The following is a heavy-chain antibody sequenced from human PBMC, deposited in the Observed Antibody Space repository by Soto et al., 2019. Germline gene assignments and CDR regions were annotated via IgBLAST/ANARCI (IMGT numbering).Heavy chain of an antibody. CDR2: ISYDGSNK. CDR3: TRDITVTHYYYYCIDV. Sequence: GESLRLSCAASGFTFSSYAMHGVRQAPGKGLEGVAVISYDGSNKYYADSVKGRFPISRDNSKNTLYLQMKSLSAEDTAVYYCTRDITVTHYYYYCIDVWGQGTTVTVSS. J-gene: IGHJ6*02. V-gene: IGHV3-30-3*01. CDR1: GFTFSSYA. D-gene: IGHD4-4*01.